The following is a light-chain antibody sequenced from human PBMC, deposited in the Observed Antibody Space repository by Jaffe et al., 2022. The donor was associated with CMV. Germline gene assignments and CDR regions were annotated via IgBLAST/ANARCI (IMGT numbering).Light chain of an antibody. Sequence: EIVLTQSPGTLSLSPGDRAILSCRASQAVSSNYLAWYQQKPGQAPRLLIYKASNRATGIPDTFSGSGSETDFSLTISRLEPEDFAVYYCQQYGRSPWTFGQGTRVEVK. CDR1: QAVSSNY. CDR2: KAS. V-gene: IGKV3-20*01. CDR3: QQYGRSPWT. J-gene: IGKJ1*01.